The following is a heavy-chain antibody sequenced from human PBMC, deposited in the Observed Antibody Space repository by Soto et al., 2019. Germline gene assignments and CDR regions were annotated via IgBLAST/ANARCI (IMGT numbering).Heavy chain of an antibody. CDR3: ASSCTAAAGSAKWFDL. V-gene: IGHV4-31*03. D-gene: IGHD6-13*01. J-gene: IGHJ5*02. CDR1: GGSISGGGYY. CDR2: IHYSGTT. Sequence: QVQLQESGPGLVEPSQTLSLTCIVSGGSISGGGYYWSWIRQHPGKGLEWIGYIHYSGTTYYNPSLKRRLTIPVDTSKPQFSLTLSSVTAADTALYYCASSCTAAAGSAKWFDLWGQGTLVTVSS.